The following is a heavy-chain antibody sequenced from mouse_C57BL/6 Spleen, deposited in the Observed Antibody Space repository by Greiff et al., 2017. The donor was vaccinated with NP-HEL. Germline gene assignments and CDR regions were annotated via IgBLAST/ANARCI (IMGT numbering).Heavy chain of an antibody. J-gene: IGHJ4*01. CDR1: GYTFTDYY. D-gene: IGHD6-1*01. V-gene: IGHV1-76*01. Sequence: QVQLQQSGAELVRPGASEKLSCKASGYTFTDYYINWVKQRPGQGLEWIARIYPGSGNTYYNEKFKGKATLTAEKSSSTAYMQLSSLTSEDSAVYFCATTSYYAMDYWGQGTSVTVSS. CDR3: ATTSYYAMDY. CDR2: IYPGSGNT.